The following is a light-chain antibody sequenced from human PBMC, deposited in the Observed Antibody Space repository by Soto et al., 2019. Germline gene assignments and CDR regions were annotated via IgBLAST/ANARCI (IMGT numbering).Light chain of an antibody. J-gene: IGKJ1*01. Sequence: IQMTQSPSSLSASVGDRVTITCRASQGISSYLAWYQHKPGTAPTLLIYAASTLQSGVPSRFRGSGSGTDFTLTISCLQSEDCATYYCQQYYSYPRTFGQGTRWIS. CDR3: QQYYSYPRT. CDR2: AAS. CDR1: QGISSY. V-gene: IGKV1-8*01.